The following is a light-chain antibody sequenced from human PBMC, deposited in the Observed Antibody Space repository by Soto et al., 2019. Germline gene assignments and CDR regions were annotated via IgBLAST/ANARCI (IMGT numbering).Light chain of an antibody. J-gene: IGKJ1*01. Sequence: EIVLTQSPGTLSLSPGERATLSCRASQSVSSSYLAGYQQKPGQAPRLLIYGASSRATGIPDRFSGSGSGTDFTLTISRLEPEDFAVYYCQQYGSSPPRTFGQGTKV. CDR2: GAS. CDR3: QQYGSSPPRT. V-gene: IGKV3-20*01. CDR1: QSVSSSY.